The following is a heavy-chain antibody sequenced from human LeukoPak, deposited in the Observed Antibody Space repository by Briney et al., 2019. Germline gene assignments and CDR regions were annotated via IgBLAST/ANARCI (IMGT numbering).Heavy chain of an antibody. CDR3: ARRAGADSSSWYYFDY. J-gene: IGHJ4*02. Sequence: SETLSLTCSVSGGSIGYYYWNWIRQTPGKGLEWIGYISYSGSTNYNPSLKSRVTISVDTSKNLFSLKLSSVTAADTAVYYCARRAGADSSSWYYFDYWGQGTLVTVSS. V-gene: IGHV4-59*08. CDR2: ISYSGST. CDR1: GGSIGYYY. D-gene: IGHD6-13*01.